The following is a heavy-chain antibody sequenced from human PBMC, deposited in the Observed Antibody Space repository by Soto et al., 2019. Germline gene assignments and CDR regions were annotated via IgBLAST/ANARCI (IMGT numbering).Heavy chain of an antibody. J-gene: IGHJ6*02. CDR2: IDPSDSYT. D-gene: IGHD5-12*01. CDR1: GYSFTSYW. CDR3: ARSGYDWHYYYGMDV. V-gene: IGHV5-10-1*01. Sequence: EVQLVQSGAEVKKPGESLRISCKGSGYSFTSYWISWVRQMPGKGLEWMGRIDPSDSYTNYSPSFQGHVTISADKSISTAYLQWSSRKASDTAMYYCARSGYDWHYYYGMDVWGQGTTVTVSS.